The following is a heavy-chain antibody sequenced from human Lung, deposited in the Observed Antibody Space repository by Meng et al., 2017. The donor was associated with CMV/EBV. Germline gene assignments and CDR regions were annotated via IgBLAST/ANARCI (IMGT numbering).Heavy chain of an antibody. V-gene: IGHV1-2*02. CDR2: INPNSGGI. D-gene: IGHD2-2*02. CDR3: ARGYCSSTSCYTWMDY. J-gene: IGHJ4*02. Sequence: ASXXVSXKASGYTFTGYYMHWVRQAPGQGLEWMGWINPNSGGINYAQKFQGRVTMTRDTSISTAYMELSRLRSDDTAVYYCARGYCSSTSCYTWMDYWGQGTLVTVSS. CDR1: GYTFTGYY.